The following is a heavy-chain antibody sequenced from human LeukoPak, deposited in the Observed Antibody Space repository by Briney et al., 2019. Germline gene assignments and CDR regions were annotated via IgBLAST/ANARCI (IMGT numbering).Heavy chain of an antibody. D-gene: IGHD6-19*01. CDR3: ARDRRGRSSGWYGSSHLGFDP. CDR2: INAGNGNT. V-gene: IGHV1-3*01. J-gene: IGHJ5*02. Sequence: GASVKVSCKASGYTFTSYAMHWVRQAPGQRLEWMGWINAGNGNTKYSQKFQGRVTITRDTSASTAYMELSSLRSEDTAVYYCARDRRGRSSGWYGSSHLGFDPWGQGTLVTVSS. CDR1: GYTFTSYA.